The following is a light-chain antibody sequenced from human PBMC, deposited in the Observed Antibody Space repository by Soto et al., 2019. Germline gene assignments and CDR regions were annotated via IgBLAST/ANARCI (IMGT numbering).Light chain of an antibody. CDR2: DAS. V-gene: IGKV3-11*01. CDR1: QSVISY. J-gene: IGKJ3*01. CDR3: QQRSNWPPT. Sequence: EVGLPQSPATLSLSPGERATLSCRASQSVISYLAWYQQKPGQAPRLLIYDASNRATGIPARFSGSGSGTDFTLTISSLEPEDFAVYYCQQRSNWPPTFGPGTKVDI.